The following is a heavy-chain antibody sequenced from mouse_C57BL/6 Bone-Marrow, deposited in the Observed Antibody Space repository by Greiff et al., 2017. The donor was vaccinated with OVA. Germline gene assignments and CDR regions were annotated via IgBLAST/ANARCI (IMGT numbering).Heavy chain of an antibody. V-gene: IGHV5-4*01. J-gene: IGHJ4*01. CDR3: AREPLLLLYAMDY. Sequence: DVMLVESGGGLVKPGGSLKLSCAASGFTFSSYAMSWVRQTPEKRLEWVATISDGGSYTYYPDNVKGRFTISRDNAKNNLYLQMSHLKSEDTAMYYCAREPLLLLYAMDYWGQGTSVTVSS. CDR1: GFTFSSYA. CDR2: ISDGGSYT. D-gene: IGHD1-1*01.